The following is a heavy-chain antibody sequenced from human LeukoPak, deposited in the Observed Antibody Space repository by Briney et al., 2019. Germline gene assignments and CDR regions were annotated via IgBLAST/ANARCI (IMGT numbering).Heavy chain of an antibody. CDR1: GYTFTSYY. D-gene: IGHD3-22*01. V-gene: IGHV1-46*01. J-gene: IGHJ4*02. CDR3: ARDPVTYYYDSSGYSVAPWRSYFDY. Sequence: AASVKVSCKASGYTFTSYYMHWVRQAPGQGLEWMGIINPSGGSTSYAQKFQGRVTMTRDTSTSTVYMELSSLRSEDTAVYYCARDPVTYYYDSSGYSVAPWRSYFDYWGQGTLVTVSS. CDR2: INPSGGST.